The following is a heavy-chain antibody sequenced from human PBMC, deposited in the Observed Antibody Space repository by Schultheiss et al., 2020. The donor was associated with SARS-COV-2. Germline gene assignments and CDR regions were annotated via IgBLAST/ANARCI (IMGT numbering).Heavy chain of an antibody. D-gene: IGHD6-19*01. V-gene: IGHV4-39*02. CDR2: IYYSGST. J-gene: IGHJ4*02. CDR1: GGSISSSSYY. Sequence: SETLSLTCTVSGGSISSSSYYWGWIRQPPGKGLEWIGYIYYSGSTYYNPSLKSRVTISADTSKNQFSLKLNSVTAADTAVYYCARDSGWLSALFWGQGTLVTVSS. CDR3: ARDSGWLSALF.